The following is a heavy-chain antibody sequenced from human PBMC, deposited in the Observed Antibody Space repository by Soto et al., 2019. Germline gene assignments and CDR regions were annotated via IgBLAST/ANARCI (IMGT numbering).Heavy chain of an antibody. D-gene: IGHD3-10*01. CDR1: GGSISSSSYY. V-gene: IGHV4-39*01. J-gene: IGHJ4*02. CDR3: ARRPPMVRGVFYFDY. CDR2: IYYSGST. Sequence: QLQLQESGPGLVKPSETLSLTCTVSGGSISSSSYYWGWIRQPPGKGLEWIGRIYYSGSTYYNPSLKSRVTISVDTSKNQFSLKLSSVTAADTAVYYCARRPPMVRGVFYFDYWGQGTLVTVSS.